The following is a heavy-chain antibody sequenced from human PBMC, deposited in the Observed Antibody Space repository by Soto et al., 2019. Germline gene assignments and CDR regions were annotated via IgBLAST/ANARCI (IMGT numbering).Heavy chain of an antibody. Sequence: PSETLSLTCTVSGGSIRNYYWSWVRQPPGKGLEWIGYIYYGGSTNYNPSLKSRVIISVDVSKNQFSLKLSSVTAADTAVYYCAREDFWSGYLDYWGQGTLVTVSS. J-gene: IGHJ4*02. D-gene: IGHD3-3*01. CDR3: AREDFWSGYLDY. CDR2: IYYGGST. CDR1: GGSIRNYY. V-gene: IGHV4-59*01.